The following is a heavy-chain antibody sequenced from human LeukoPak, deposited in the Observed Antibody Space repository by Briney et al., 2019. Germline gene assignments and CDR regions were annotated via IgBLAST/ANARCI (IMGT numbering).Heavy chain of an antibody. D-gene: IGHD6-13*01. J-gene: IGHJ3*02. CDR2: IKSDGSST. CDR1: GFNFSSYG. V-gene: IGHV3-74*01. CDR3: ARVAAASGAFDI. Sequence: GGTLRLSCAASGFNFSSYGMTWVRQAPGKGLVWVSRIKSDGSSTSYADSVKGRFTISRDNAKNTLYLQMNSLRAEDTAVYYCARVAAASGAFDIWGQGTMVTVSS.